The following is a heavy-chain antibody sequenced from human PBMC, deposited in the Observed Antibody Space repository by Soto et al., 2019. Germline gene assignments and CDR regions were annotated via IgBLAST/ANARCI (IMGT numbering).Heavy chain of an antibody. V-gene: IGHV6-1*01. CDR1: GYSVSSNTAA. Sequence: QTLSLTCAISGYSVSSNTAAWNLIRSSPSRGLEWLGRTYYRSNWRHDYAVFVKSRITVNPDTSKNHFSLQLNSVTPDDTAVYYCARGVAGSGFDLWGQGTLVTVSS. D-gene: IGHD6-19*01. CDR2: TYYRSNWRH. CDR3: ARGVAGSGFDL. J-gene: IGHJ4*02.